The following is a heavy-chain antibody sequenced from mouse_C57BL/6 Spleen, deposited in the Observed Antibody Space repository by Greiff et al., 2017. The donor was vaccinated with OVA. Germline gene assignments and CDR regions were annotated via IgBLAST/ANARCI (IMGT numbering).Heavy chain of an antibody. J-gene: IGHJ3*01. D-gene: IGHD2-1*01. CDR1: GFTFSSYA. CDR3: ARGGYGNYSWFAY. V-gene: IGHV5-4*03. CDR2: ISDGGSYT. Sequence: EVMLVESGGGLVKPGGSLKLSCAASGFTFSSYAMSWVRQTPEKRLEWVATISDGGSYTYYPDNVKGRFTISRDNAKNNLYLQMSHLKSEDTAMYYCARGGYGNYSWFAYWGQGTLVTVSA.